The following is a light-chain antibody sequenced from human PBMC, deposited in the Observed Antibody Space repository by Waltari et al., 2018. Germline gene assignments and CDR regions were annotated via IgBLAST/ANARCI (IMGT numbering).Light chain of an antibody. CDR1: ISNIGRNT. CDR3: ATWDDSLNSRV. CDR2: SQN. J-gene: IGLJ3*02. V-gene: IGLV1-44*01. Sequence: QSVLTQPPSASGAPGQRATISCSGSISNIGRNTVNWYPHVPGMAPKILIYSQNQRPSGVSDRFSGSKSGTSASLAISGLQSEDEADYYCATWDDSLNSRVFGGGTKLTVL.